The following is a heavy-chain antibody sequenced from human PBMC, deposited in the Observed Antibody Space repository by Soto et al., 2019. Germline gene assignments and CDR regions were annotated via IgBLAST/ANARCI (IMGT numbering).Heavy chain of an antibody. Sequence: GASVKVSCKASGYTFTSYDINWVRQATGQGLEWMGWMNPNSGNTGYAQKFQGRVTMTRNTSISTAYMELSSLRSEDTAVYYCARGLRGIQNLEWLGYYYYYMDVWGKGTTVTVSS. CDR1: GYTFTSYD. D-gene: IGHD3-3*01. V-gene: IGHV1-8*01. J-gene: IGHJ6*03. CDR3: ARGLRGIQNLEWLGYYYYYMDV. CDR2: MNPNSGNT.